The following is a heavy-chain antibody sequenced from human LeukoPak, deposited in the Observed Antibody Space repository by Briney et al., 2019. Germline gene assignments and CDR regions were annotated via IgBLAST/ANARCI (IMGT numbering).Heavy chain of an antibody. J-gene: IGHJ4*02. Sequence: GGSLRLSCAASGFTFSSYGMHWVRQAPGKGLEGVAVIWYDGSNKYYADSVKGRSTISRDNSKNTLYLQMNSLRAEDTAVYYCAKEKFYYDSSGFVPYDYWGQGTLVTVSS. CDR1: GFTFSSYG. D-gene: IGHD3-22*01. V-gene: IGHV3-33*06. CDR2: IWYDGSNK. CDR3: AKEKFYYDSSGFVPYDY.